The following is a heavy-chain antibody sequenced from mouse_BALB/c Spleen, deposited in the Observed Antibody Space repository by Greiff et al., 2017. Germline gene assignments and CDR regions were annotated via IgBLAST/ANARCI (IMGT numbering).Heavy chain of an antibody. J-gene: IGHJ4*01. CDR1: GYSITSDYA. CDR2: ISYSGST. CDR3: ASQLYDPFYYAMDY. V-gene: IGHV3-2*02. D-gene: IGHD2-14*01. Sequence: EVKLMESGPGLVKPSQSLSLTCTVTGYSITSDYAWNWIRQFPGNKLEWMGYISYSGSTSYNPSLKSRISITRDTSKNQFFLQLNSVTTEDTATYYCASQLYDPFYYAMDYWGQGTSVTVSS.